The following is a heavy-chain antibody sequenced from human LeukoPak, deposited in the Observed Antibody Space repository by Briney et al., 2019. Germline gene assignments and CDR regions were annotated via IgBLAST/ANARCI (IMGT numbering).Heavy chain of an antibody. J-gene: IGHJ4*02. CDR1: GFTFSSYG. CDR3: AKAGDYYDSSGYYVFDY. V-gene: IGHV3-30*18. D-gene: IGHD3-22*01. Sequence: PGGSLRLSCAASGFTFSSYGMHWVRQPPGKGLEWVAVISYDGSNKYYADSVKGRFTISRDNSKNTLYLQMNSLRAEDNAVYYCAKAGDYYDSSGYYVFDYWGQGTLVTVSS. CDR2: ISYDGSNK.